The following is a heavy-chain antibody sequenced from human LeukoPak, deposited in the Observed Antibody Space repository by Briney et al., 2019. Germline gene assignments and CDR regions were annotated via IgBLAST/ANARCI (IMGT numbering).Heavy chain of an antibody. D-gene: IGHD2-2*01. CDR2: IKSKTDGGTT. Sequence: GGSLRLSCAASEFTFSSYSMNWVRQAPGKGLEWVGRIKSKTDGGTTDYAAPVKGRFTISRDDSKNTLYLQMNSLKTEDTAVYYCTTPEGSVYCSSTSCYNFDYWGQGTLVTVSS. V-gene: IGHV3-15*01. CDR3: TTPEGSVYCSSTSCYNFDY. J-gene: IGHJ4*02. CDR1: EFTFSSYS.